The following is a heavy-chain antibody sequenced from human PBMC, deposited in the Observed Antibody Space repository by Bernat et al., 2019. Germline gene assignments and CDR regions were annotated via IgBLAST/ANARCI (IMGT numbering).Heavy chain of an antibody. CDR1: GFTFSSYE. J-gene: IGHJ4*02. V-gene: IGHV3-48*03. CDR2: ISSSGSTI. D-gene: IGHD4-17*01. Sequence: EVQLVESGGGLVQPGGSLRLSCEASGFTFSSYEMNWVRQAPGKGLEWVSYISSSGSTIYYADSVKGRFTISRDNAKNSLSLQMNSLGAEETAVYYGARTLRDYWGQGTLFTVSS. CDR3: ARTLRDY.